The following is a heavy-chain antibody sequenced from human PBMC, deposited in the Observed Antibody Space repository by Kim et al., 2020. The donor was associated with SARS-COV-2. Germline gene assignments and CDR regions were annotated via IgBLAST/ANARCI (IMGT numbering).Heavy chain of an antibody. CDR1: GYTFTSYG. CDR3: ARVARTWFGDDYYGMDV. D-gene: IGHD3-10*01. Sequence: ASVKVSCKASGYTFTSYGISWVRQAPGQGLEWMGWISAYNGNTNYAQKLQGRVTMTTDTSTSTAYMELRSLRSDDTAVYYCARVARTWFGDDYYGMDVWGQGTTVTVSS. CDR2: ISAYNGNT. V-gene: IGHV1-18*01. J-gene: IGHJ6*02.